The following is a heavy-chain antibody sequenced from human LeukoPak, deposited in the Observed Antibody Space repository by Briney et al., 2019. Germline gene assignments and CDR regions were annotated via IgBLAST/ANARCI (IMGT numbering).Heavy chain of an antibody. J-gene: IGHJ4*01. Sequence: PSETLSLTCTVSGGSISSSSYYWGWIRQPPGKGLEWIGSIYYSGSTYYNPSLKSRVTISVDTSKNQFSLKLSSVTAADTAVYYCARVAVAGIWVDYWGHGTLVTVSS. CDR3: ARVAVAGIWVDY. D-gene: IGHD6-19*01. CDR2: IYYSGST. V-gene: IGHV4-39*07. CDR1: GGSISSSSYY.